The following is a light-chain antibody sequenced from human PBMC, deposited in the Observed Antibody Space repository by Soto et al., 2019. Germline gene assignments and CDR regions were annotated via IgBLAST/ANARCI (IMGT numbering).Light chain of an antibody. J-gene: IGKJ1*01. V-gene: IGKV3-20*01. CDR2: GAS. CDR1: QSVSSNY. CDR3: QQYDTSPRT. Sequence: EVMLTQSPGTLSLSPGERATLSCRASQSVSSNYLAWYQQKSGQAPRLLIYGASNRATGIPDRFSGSGSGTDFTLTIRRLEPEVFAVYYCQQYDTSPRTFGPGTKVEFK.